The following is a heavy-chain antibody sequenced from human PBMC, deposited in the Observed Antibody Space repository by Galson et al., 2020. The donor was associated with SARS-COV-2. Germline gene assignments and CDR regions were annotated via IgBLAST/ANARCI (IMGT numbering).Heavy chain of an antibody. Sequence: ASVKVSCKASGYTFTSYGISWVRQAPGQGLEWMGWNSAYNGNTNYAQKLQGRVTMTTDTSTSTAYMELRSLRSDDTAVYYCARATKYYYDSSGYYGDYWGQGTLVTVSS. J-gene: IGHJ4*02. CDR1: GYTFTSYG. D-gene: IGHD3-22*01. V-gene: IGHV1-18*04. CDR3: ARATKYYYDSSGYYGDY. CDR2: NSAYNGNT.